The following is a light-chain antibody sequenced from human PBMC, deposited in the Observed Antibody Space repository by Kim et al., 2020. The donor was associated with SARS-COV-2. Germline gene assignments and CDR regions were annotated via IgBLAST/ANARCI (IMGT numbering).Light chain of an antibody. J-gene: IGKJ5*01. CDR3: QQYSSYSIT. V-gene: IGKV1-5*03. CDR1: QSISNW. Sequence: DIQMTQSPSTLSVSVGDRVTITCRASQSISNWLAWYQQKPGKAPKLLIYKASTLESGVPSRFSGSGSGTDFTLTISSLQPDDFATYYCQQYSSYSITFGQGTRLEIK. CDR2: KAS.